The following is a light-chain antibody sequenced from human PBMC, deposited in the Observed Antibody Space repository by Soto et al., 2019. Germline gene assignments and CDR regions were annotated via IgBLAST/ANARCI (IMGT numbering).Light chain of an antibody. CDR3: KQYNSYSWT. V-gene: IGKV1-5*03. Sequence: DIQMTQSPSTLSASVGDRVTITCRASQSISSWLAWYQQKPGKAPKLLIYKASSLESGFPSRFSSSGSGTDFTLTISSLQPDDFATYYCKQYNSYSWTFGQGTKVEIK. J-gene: IGKJ1*01. CDR2: KAS. CDR1: QSISSW.